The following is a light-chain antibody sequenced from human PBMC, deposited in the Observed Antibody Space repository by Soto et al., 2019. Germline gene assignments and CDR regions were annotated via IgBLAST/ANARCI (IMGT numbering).Light chain of an antibody. CDR2: EGS. J-gene: IGLJ1*01. CDR3: CSYAGSSNSDV. Sequence: QSVLTQPASVSGSPGQSITISCTGTSSDVGSYNLVSWYQQHPGKAPKLMIYEGSKRPSGGSNRFSGSKSGNTASLTISGLQAEDEADYYCCSYAGSSNSDVFGTGTKLTVL. V-gene: IGLV2-23*01. CDR1: SSDVGSYNL.